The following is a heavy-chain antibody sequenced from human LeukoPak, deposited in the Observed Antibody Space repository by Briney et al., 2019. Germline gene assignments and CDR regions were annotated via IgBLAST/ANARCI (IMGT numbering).Heavy chain of an antibody. D-gene: IGHD6-13*01. CDR2: IKQDGSEK. CDR1: GFTFSSYW. Sequence: GGSLRLSCAASGFTFSSYWMSWVRQAPGKGLEWVANIKQDGSEKYYVDSVKGRFTISRDNSKNTLYLQMNSLRAEDTAVYYCAKAHIAAAGFSFRGGAFDIWGQGTMVTVSS. J-gene: IGHJ3*02. V-gene: IGHV3-7*03. CDR3: AKAHIAAAGFSFRGGAFDI.